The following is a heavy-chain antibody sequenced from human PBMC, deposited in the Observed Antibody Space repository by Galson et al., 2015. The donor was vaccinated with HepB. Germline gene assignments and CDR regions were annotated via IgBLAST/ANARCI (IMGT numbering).Heavy chain of an antibody. CDR2: ISYDGSNK. D-gene: IGHD3-3*01. V-gene: IGHV3-30-3*01. Sequence: SLRLSCAASGFTFSSYAMHWVRQAPGEGLEWVAVISYDGSNKYYADSVKGRFTISRDNSKNTLYLQMNSLRAEDTAVYYCARDTRYYDFWSGYFHYYYGMDVWGQGTTVTVSS. J-gene: IGHJ6*02. CDR1: GFTFSSYA. CDR3: ARDTRYYDFWSGYFHYYYGMDV.